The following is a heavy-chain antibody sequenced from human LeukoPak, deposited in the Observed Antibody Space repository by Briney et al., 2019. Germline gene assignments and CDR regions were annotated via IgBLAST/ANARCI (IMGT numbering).Heavy chain of an antibody. CDR1: GFTFSSYA. Sequence: PGGSLRLSCAASGFTFSSYAMHWVRQAPGKGLEWVAVISYDGSNKYYADSVKGRFTISRDNSKNTLYLQMNSLRAEDTAVYYCAREYVPYWGQGTLVTVSS. CDR3: AREYVPY. J-gene: IGHJ4*02. V-gene: IGHV3-30-3*01. CDR2: ISYDGSNK. D-gene: IGHD3-16*01.